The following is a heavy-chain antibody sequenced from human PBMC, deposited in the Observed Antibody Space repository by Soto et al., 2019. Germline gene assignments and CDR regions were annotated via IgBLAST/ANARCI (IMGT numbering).Heavy chain of an antibody. Sequence: QVQLQESGPGLVKPSGTLSLTCAVSGGSISSSNWWSWVRQPPGKGLEWIGEIYHSGSTNYNPSLTSRVTISVDKSKNQFSLKLSAVTAADTAVYSCARVSGSYYYGMDVWGQGITVTVSS. CDR1: GGSISSSNW. J-gene: IGHJ6*02. V-gene: IGHV4-4*02. D-gene: IGHD1-26*01. CDR2: IYHSGST. CDR3: ARVSGSYYYGMDV.